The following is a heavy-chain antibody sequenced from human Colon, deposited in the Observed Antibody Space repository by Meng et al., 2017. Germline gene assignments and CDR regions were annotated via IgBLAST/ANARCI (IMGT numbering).Heavy chain of an antibody. V-gene: IGHV1-69*13. CDR2: IIPIFGTA. CDR1: GGTFSSYA. Sequence: SVKVSCKASGGTFSSYAISWVRQAPGQGLEGMGGIIPIFGTANYAQKFQGRVTITADESTSTAYMELSSLRSEDTAVYYCARDPTLYCSGGSCYEGGGFDYWGQGTLVTVSS. D-gene: IGHD2-15*01. CDR3: ARDPTLYCSGGSCYEGGGFDY. J-gene: IGHJ4*02.